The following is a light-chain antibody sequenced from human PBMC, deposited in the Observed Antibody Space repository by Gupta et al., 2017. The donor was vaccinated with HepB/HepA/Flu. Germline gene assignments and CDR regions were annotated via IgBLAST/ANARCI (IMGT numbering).Light chain of an antibody. CDR2: GTS. Sequence: VVLTQSPASLSVSPGERATLSCRASQSVGRNLAWYQQKPGQSPRLLIYGTSTRDSGVPDRFSGSGSGKELTLTINSRQSEDFAVYYCHQYKKWPPWTFGQGTKVEVK. V-gene: IGKV3-15*01. CDR1: QSVGRN. CDR3: HQYKKWPPWT. J-gene: IGKJ1*01.